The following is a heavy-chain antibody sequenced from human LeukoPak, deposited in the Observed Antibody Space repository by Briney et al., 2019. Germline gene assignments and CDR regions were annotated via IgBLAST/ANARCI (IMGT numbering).Heavy chain of an antibody. CDR3: ARALSSGWMYYFDY. Sequence: SETLSLTCTVSGGSISSYYWNWIRQPPGKGLEWIGYIYYSGSTNYNPSLKSRVTISVDTSKNQFSLKLSSVTAADTAVYYCARALSSGWMYYFDYWGQGTLVTVSS. D-gene: IGHD6-19*01. J-gene: IGHJ4*02. CDR1: GGSISSYY. V-gene: IGHV4-59*01. CDR2: IYYSGST.